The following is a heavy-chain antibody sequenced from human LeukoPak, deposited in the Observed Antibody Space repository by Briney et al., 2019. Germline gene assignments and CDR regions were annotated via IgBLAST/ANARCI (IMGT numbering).Heavy chain of an antibody. CDR1: GYTFTGYY. Sequence: ASVKVSCKASGYTFTGYYMHWVRQAPGQGLEWTGWINPNSGGTNYAQKFQGRVTMTRDTSISTAYMELSRLRSDDTAVYYCARATTMVRGVIIDDAFDIWGQGTMVTVSS. CDR3: ARATTMVRGVIIDDAFDI. V-gene: IGHV1-2*02. CDR2: INPNSGGT. D-gene: IGHD3-10*01. J-gene: IGHJ3*02.